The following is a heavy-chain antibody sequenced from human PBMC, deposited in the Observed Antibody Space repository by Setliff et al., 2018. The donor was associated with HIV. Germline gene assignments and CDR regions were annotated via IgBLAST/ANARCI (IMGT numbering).Heavy chain of an antibody. J-gene: IGHJ4*02. V-gene: IGHV5-51*01. D-gene: IGHD3-22*01. CDR3: VTSVVNPKTTGFGY. Sequence: PGESLKISCKASGYIFKNYWIGWVRQMPGKGLEWMGIIYPGDSDTTYSPSFQGQVTISADKSTSTAYLQWSSLQASDTAMYYCVTSVVNPKTTGFGYWGQGTLVTVSS. CDR2: IYPGDSDT. CDR1: GYIFKNYW.